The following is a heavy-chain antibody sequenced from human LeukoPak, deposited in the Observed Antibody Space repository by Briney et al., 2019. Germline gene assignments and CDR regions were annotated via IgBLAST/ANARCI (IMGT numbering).Heavy chain of an antibody. CDR3: ARVGPRVATIDY. Sequence: GGSLRLSCAASGFTFSSYWMSWVRQAPGKGLEWVANMKQDGSEKYYVDSVKGRFTISRDNAKNPLYLQMNSLRAEDTAVYYCARVGPRVATIDYWGQGTLVTVSS. D-gene: IGHD5-12*01. CDR2: MKQDGSEK. J-gene: IGHJ4*02. CDR1: GFTFSSYW. V-gene: IGHV3-7*03.